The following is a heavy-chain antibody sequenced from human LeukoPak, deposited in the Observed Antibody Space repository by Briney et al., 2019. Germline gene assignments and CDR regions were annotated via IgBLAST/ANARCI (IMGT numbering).Heavy chain of an antibody. J-gene: IGHJ5*02. D-gene: IGHD1-26*01. CDR3: AKDLLP. V-gene: IGHV3-21*04. Sequence: GGSLRLSCAASGFTFSDYNMNWVRQAPGKGLEWVSSISRSSYYIYYTDSVKGRFTISRDNAKNTVYLQMNGLRADDTAVYYCAKDLLPWGQGTLVTVSS. CDR1: GFTFSDYN. CDR2: ISRSSYYI.